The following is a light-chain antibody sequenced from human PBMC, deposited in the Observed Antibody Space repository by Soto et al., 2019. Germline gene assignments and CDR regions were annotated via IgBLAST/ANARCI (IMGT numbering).Light chain of an antibody. CDR1: SSDVGGYNY. J-gene: IGLJ2*01. CDR2: EVS. V-gene: IGLV2-8*01. Sequence: QSVLTQPPSASGSPGQSVTISCTVTSSDVGGYNYVSWYQQHPGRAPKLMIYEVSKRPSGVPDRFSGSKSGNTASLTVSGLQPEDEADYYCSSYAGSSNLGVFGGGTKLTVL. CDR3: SSYAGSSNLGV.